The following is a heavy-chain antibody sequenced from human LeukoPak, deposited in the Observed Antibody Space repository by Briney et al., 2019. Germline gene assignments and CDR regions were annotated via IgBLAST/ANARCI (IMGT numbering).Heavy chain of an antibody. CDR3: ATIAMTGIRLGDHYFDY. V-gene: IGHV1-2*02. D-gene: IGHD6-19*01. J-gene: IGHJ4*02. CDR2: ISPNSGGT. Sequence: ASVKVSCKASGYTFTGYYMHWVRQAPGQGLEWMGWISPNSGGTTYAQKFQGRVTMTRDTSISTAYMELSRLTSDDTAVYYCATIAMTGIRLGDHYFDYWGQGTLVTVSS. CDR1: GYTFTGYY.